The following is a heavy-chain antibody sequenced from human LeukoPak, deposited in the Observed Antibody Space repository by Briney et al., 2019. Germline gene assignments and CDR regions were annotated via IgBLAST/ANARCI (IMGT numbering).Heavy chain of an antibody. D-gene: IGHD6-19*01. CDR2: IKEDGSEQ. CDR3: ARDISNSGWYEGTFDV. Sequence: GGSLRLSCEASGFILNNYWMSWVRQTPGEGLEWVANIKEDGSEQYYVDSVKGRFTITRDNAKNLLCLQVNSLRAEDTAVYYCARDISNSGWYEGTFDVWGQGTMVTVSS. J-gene: IGHJ3*01. V-gene: IGHV3-7*03. CDR1: GFILNNYW.